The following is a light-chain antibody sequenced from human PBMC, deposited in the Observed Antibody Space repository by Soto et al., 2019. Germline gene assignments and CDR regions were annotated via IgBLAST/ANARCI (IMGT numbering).Light chain of an antibody. V-gene: IGLV2-14*03. CDR3: NSYSSSSTLVV. CDR2: DVR. J-gene: IGLJ3*02. CDR1: SSDVGGYNY. Sequence: QSVLTQPASVSGSPGQSIAISCSGTSSDVGGYNYVSWYQHHPGKAPKLIIFDVRKRPSGVSNRFSGSKSGTTASLTISGRQAEDAADYYCNSYSSSSTLVVFGGGTKLTVL.